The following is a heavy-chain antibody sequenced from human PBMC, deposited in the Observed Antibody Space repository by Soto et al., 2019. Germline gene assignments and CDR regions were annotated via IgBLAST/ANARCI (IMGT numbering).Heavy chain of an antibody. CDR3: AITPGWFAGMAV. V-gene: IGHV1-8*01. CDR2: IHLESCKT. Sequence: AASVKVSCKASGDTFSDYDINWVRQAPGQGLEWMGWIHLESCKTSFAQKFQGRLTMTGDTSIDTAYMDLTSLTSEDTAVYYCAITPGWFAGMAVWGQGTTVTVSS. CDR1: GDTFSDYD. D-gene: IGHD6-19*01. J-gene: IGHJ6*02.